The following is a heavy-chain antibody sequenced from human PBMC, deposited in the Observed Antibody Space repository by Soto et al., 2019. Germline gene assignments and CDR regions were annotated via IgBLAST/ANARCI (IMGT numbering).Heavy chain of an antibody. CDR1: GFTFSSYG. J-gene: IGHJ4*02. CDR3: AKSLGTWGEVY. D-gene: IGHD3-16*01. CDR2: ISYDGSNK. V-gene: IGHV3-30*18. Sequence: QVQLVESGGGVVQPGRSLRLSCAASGFTFSSYGMHWVRQAPGKGLEWVAVISYDGSNKYYADSVKGRFTISRDNSKNTLYLQMNSLRGEDTAVYYCAKSLGTWGEVYWGQGTLVTVSS.